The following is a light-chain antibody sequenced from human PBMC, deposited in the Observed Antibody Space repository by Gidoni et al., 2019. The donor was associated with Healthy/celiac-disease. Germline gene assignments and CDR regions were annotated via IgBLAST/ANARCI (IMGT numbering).Light chain of an antibody. CDR2: KDS. CDR3: QSADSSGTYHV. Sequence: SYELTQPPSVSVSPGQTAMITCSGDALPKQYAYWYQQKPGQAPVLVIYKDSERPSGIPERFSGSSSGTTVTLTIRGVQAEDEADYYCQSADSSGTYHVFGTGTKVPVL. V-gene: IGLV3-25*03. CDR1: ALPKQY. J-gene: IGLJ1*01.